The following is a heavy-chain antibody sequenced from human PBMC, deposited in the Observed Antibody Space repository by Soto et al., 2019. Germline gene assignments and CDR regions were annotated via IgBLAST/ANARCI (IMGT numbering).Heavy chain of an antibody. Sequence: QVQLVQSGAEVKKAGASVKVSCKTSGYTFTGYYVHWLRQAPGQGLEWMGWINPHSGDTKYAQTFQGRVTMTRDKSSSTAYMELSRLRSDDTAIYYCARGMGYCSGESCWPFDPWGQGTLVAVSS. CDR1: GYTFTGYY. D-gene: IGHD2-15*01. J-gene: IGHJ5*02. V-gene: IGHV1-2*02. CDR2: INPHSGDT. CDR3: ARGMGYCSGESCWPFDP.